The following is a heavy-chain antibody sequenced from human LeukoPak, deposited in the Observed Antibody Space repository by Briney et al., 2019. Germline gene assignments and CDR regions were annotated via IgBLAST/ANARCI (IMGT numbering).Heavy chain of an antibody. J-gene: IGHJ5*02. V-gene: IGHV3-53*01. CDR1: GFTVSSNY. CDR3: AGTGIAARPTVWFDP. Sequence: QPGGSLRLSCAASGFTVSSNYMSWVRQAPGKGLEWVSVIYSGGSTYYADSVKGRFTISRDNAKNTLYLQMNSLRAEDTAVYYCAGTGIAARPTVWFDPWGQGTLVTVSS. D-gene: IGHD6-6*01. CDR2: IYSGGST.